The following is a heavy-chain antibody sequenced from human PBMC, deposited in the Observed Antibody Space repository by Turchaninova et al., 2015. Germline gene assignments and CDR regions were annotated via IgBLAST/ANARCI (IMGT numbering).Heavy chain of an antibody. J-gene: IGHJ2*01. CDR2: INYSGST. CDR3: ARRFDL. Sequence: QVQLQESGPGLVKPSETLSLTCTVSGGPISSNSWSWIRQPPGKGLEWIGDINYSGSTNYNPSLKVRVTISVDTSKNQFSLKLSSVTAADTAVYYCARRFDLWGRGTLVTVSS. CDR1: GGPISSNS. V-gene: IGHV4-59*08.